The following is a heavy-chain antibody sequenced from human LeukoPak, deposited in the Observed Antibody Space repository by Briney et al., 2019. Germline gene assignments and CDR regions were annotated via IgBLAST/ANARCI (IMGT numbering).Heavy chain of an antibody. V-gene: IGHV3-53*01. Sequence: GGSLRLSCAASGFTVSNNYMSWVRQAPGKGLEWVSVIYSGGSTYDADSVKGRFTISRDNSENTLYLQMNSLRAEDTAVYYCARRGVLYAFDIWGLGTMVAVSS. J-gene: IGHJ3*02. CDR3: ARRGVLYAFDI. CDR2: IYSGGST. CDR1: GFTVSNNY. D-gene: IGHD3-10*01.